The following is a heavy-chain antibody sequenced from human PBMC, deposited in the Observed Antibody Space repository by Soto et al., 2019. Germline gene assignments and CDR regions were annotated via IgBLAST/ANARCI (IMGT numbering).Heavy chain of an antibody. Sequence: SETLSLICAVYGGSFSGYYWSWIRQPPGKGLEWIGEINHSGSTNYNPSLKSRVTISVDTSKNQFSLKLSSLTAADTAVYYCARVPIAAAIDYWGQGTLVTVSS. J-gene: IGHJ4*02. D-gene: IGHD6-13*01. CDR1: GGSFSGYY. CDR3: ARVPIAAAIDY. V-gene: IGHV4-34*01. CDR2: INHSGST.